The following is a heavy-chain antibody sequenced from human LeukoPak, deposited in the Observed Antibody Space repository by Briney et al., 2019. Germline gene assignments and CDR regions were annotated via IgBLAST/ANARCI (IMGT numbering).Heavy chain of an antibody. CDR1: GDTFTGYY. CDR3: ARANPLYCSSTTCLFDY. D-gene: IGHD2-2*01. J-gene: IGHJ4*02. CDR2: INPIIGVT. Sequence: ASVKVSCEASGDTFTGYYMSWVRQAPGQGFEWMGWINPIIGVTNYAQKFQGRVTKTRDTSISTAHMELSRLRSDDTAVYYCARANPLYCSSTTCLFDYWGQGTLVTVSS. V-gene: IGHV1-2*02.